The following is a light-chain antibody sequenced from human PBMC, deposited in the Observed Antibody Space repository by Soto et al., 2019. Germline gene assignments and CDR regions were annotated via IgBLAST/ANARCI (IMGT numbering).Light chain of an antibody. CDR2: GAS. CDR1: QTVSSSS. J-gene: IGKJ1*01. CDR3: QQYGSSPRK. Sequence: IVLTQSPGTLSLSPWERATVSCRASQTVSSSSLAWYQQKPGQAPRLLIFGASTRAAGFPDRFSGSGSGTDFTLTISRLEPEDFAVYYCQQYGSSPRKFGQGTKVDIK. V-gene: IGKV3-20*01.